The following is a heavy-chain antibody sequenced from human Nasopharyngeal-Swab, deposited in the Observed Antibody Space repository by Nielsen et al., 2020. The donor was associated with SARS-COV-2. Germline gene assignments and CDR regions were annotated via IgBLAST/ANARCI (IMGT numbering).Heavy chain of an antibody. CDR1: GFTVSNTY. J-gene: IGHJ6*03. CDR3: ARGIYDSEVPYMDL. CDR2: IHSFSST. D-gene: IGHD3-10*01. Sequence: GESPKIYCAASGFTVSNTYMSWVRQAPGKGMEWVSVIHSFSSTYDADSIRGRFTISRDSSKNTLYLQMNSLRVEDTAVYYCARGIYDSEVPYMDLWGKGTTVTVSS. V-gene: IGHV3-53*01.